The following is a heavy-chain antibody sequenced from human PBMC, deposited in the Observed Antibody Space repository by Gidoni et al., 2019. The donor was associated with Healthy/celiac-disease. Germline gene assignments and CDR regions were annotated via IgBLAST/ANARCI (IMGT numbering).Heavy chain of an antibody. D-gene: IGHD3-10*01. CDR2: IIPIFGTA. CDR1: GGTFSSYA. Sequence: QVQLVQSGAEVKKPGSSVKVSCKASGGTFSSYAISWVRQAPGQGLEWMGGIIPIFGTANYAQKFQGRVTITADESTSTAYMELSSLRSEDTAVYYCARNFMVQGVIIMGWFDPWGQGTLVTVSS. V-gene: IGHV1-69*01. CDR3: ARNFMVQGVIIMGWFDP. J-gene: IGHJ5*02.